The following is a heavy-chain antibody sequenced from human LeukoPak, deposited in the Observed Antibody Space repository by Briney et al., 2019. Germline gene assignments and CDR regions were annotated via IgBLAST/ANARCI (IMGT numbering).Heavy chain of an antibody. J-gene: IGHJ6*02. CDR1: GDSVSSNSVT. CDR2: TYYRSTWYN. Sequence: SQTLSLTCAISGDSVSSNSVTWNWIRQSPSRGLEWLGRTYYRSTWYNDYAVSVKSRITINPDTSKNQFSLQLNSVTPEDTAVYYCSREGCSGANYFYGMGLWGQGTTVTVSS. CDR3: SREGCSGANYFYGMGL. D-gene: IGHD2-15*01. V-gene: IGHV6-1*01.